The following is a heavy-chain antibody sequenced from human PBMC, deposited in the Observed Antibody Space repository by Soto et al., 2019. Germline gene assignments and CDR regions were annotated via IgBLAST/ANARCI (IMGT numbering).Heavy chain of an antibody. V-gene: IGHV3-23*01. J-gene: IGHJ4*02. Sequence: GGSLRLSGAASGFTFSSYAMSWVRQAPGKGLEWVSAISGSGGSTYYAESVKGRFTISRDNPKNTLYLQMNSLRAEDTAVYYCAKEASRSPNYFDCWGQGTLVTVSS. CDR3: AKEASRSPNYFDC. CDR2: ISGSGGST. CDR1: GFTFSSYA. D-gene: IGHD6-6*01.